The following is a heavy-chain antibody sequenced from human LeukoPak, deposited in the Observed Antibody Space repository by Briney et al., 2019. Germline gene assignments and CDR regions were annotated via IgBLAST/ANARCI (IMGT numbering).Heavy chain of an antibody. CDR2: IKEDGSEK. CDR1: GFSFSSYW. Sequence: GGSLRLSCAVSGFSFSSYWMSWVRQAPEKGLEWVGNIKEDGSEKYYVDSVKGRFTISRDNAKNSLFLQMNSLRVEDTAVYYCARDSFETDIDYWGQGTLVTVSS. CDR3: ARDSFETDIDY. V-gene: IGHV3-7*01. D-gene: IGHD1-14*01. J-gene: IGHJ4*02.